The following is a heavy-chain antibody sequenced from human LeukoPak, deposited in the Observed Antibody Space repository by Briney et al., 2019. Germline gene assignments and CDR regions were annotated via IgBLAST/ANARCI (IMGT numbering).Heavy chain of an antibody. CDR1: GYTFTSYG. J-gene: IGHJ6*02. V-gene: IGHV1-69*13. CDR2: IIPIFGTA. Sequence: SVKVSCKASGYTFTSYGISWVRQAPGQGLEWMGGIIPIFGTANYAQKFQGRVTITADESTSTAYMELSSLRSEDTAVYYCARESSRAAARSDYYYYGMDVWGQGTTVTVSS. D-gene: IGHD6-13*01. CDR3: ARESSRAAARSDYYYYGMDV.